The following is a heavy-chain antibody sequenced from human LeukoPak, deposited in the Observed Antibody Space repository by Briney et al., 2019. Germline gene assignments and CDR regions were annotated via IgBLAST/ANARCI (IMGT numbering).Heavy chain of an antibody. D-gene: IGHD2-8*01. Sequence: GGSLRPSCAASGFTFSDYYMTWIRQAPGQGLEWISYISSSGVTTYYADSVKGRFTISRDNAKNSLSLFMNSLRAEDTAVYYCARKGHCTNGVCPRGRGPDYWGQGTLVTVSS. CDR2: ISSSGVTT. CDR1: GFTFSDYY. CDR3: ARKGHCTNGVCPRGRGPDY. J-gene: IGHJ4*02. V-gene: IGHV3-11*04.